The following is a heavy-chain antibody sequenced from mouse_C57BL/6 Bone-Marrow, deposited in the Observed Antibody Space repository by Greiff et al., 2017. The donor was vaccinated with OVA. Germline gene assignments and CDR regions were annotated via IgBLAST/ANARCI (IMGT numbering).Heavy chain of an antibody. D-gene: IGHD2-1*01. Sequence: QVQLQQPGAELVRPGTSVKLSCKASGYTFTSYWMHWVKQRPGQGLEWIGVIDPSDSYTNYNQKFKGKATLTVDTSSSTAYMQLSSLTSEDSAVYYCAREGNGIDWYFDVWGTGTTVTVSS. J-gene: IGHJ1*03. CDR1: GYTFTSYW. CDR2: IDPSDSYT. V-gene: IGHV1-59*01. CDR3: AREGNGIDWYFDV.